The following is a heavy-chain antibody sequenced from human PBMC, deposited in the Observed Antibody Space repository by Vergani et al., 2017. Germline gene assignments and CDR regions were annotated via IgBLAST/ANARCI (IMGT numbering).Heavy chain of an antibody. D-gene: IGHD6-13*01. CDR2: ISSSSGDK. V-gene: IGHV3-48*04. CDR1: GFSFRSYA. CDR3: ARDSRYSSSWSYYYYMDV. Sequence: EVQLLESGGGLIHPGASLTLSCAASGFSFRSYAMGWVRQAPGKGLEWVSLISSSSGDKYYADFVKGRFTISRDNAKNSLYLQMNSLRAEDTAVYYCARDSRYSSSWSYYYYMDVWGKGTTVTVSS. J-gene: IGHJ6*03.